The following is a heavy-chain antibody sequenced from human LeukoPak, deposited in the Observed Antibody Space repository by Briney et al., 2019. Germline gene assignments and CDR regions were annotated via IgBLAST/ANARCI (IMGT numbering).Heavy chain of an antibody. V-gene: IGHV3-21*01. D-gene: IGHD2-2*01. J-gene: IGHJ4*02. CDR1: GFTFSSYS. CDR2: ISSSSSYI. CDR3: ARDLQSIVVVPAAIEY. Sequence: PGGSQRLSCAASGFTFSSYSMNWVRQAPGKGLEWVSSISSSSSYIYYADSVKGRFTISRDNAKNSLYLQMNSLRAEDTAVYYCARDLQSIVVVPAAIEYWGQGTLVTVSS.